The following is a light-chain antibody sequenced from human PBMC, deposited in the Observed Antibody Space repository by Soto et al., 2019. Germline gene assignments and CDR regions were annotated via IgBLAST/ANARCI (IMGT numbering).Light chain of an antibody. V-gene: IGKV3-11*01. CDR2: DAS. CDR3: QQRRNWPTT. CDR1: QSVSSY. Sequence: EIVLTQSPATLSLSPGERATLSCRASQSVSSYLAWYQQKPGQAPRLLIYDASNRATGIPARFSGSGSGTDFTLTISSLEPDDFAVYYCQQRRNWPTTFGGGTKV. J-gene: IGKJ4*01.